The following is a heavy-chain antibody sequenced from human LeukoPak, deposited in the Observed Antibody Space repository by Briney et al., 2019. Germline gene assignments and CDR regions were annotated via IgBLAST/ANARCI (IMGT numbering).Heavy chain of an antibody. CDR3: TSVYDTSGYYHSGIDY. CDR2: IRSKAYRGAT. CDR1: GFNFGDYA. Sequence: RTGGSLRLSCTPSGFNFGDYAMSWVRQAPGKGLEGVGFIRSKAYRGATGYAASVNGRVTISRDDSKTIAYLHMNSLKTEDTAVYYCTSVYDTSGYYHSGIDYWGQGTLVAVSS. J-gene: IGHJ4*02. D-gene: IGHD3-22*01. V-gene: IGHV3-49*04.